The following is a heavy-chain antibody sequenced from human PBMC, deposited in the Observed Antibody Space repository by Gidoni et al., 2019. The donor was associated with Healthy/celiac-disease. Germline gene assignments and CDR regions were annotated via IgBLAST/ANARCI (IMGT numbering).Heavy chain of an antibody. CDR2: IYYSGST. J-gene: IGHJ2*01. D-gene: IGHD4-17*01. V-gene: IGHV4-39*01. Sequence: QLQLQESGPGLMKPSETLSRTCTISGGSISSSSYYWGWSRQPPGKGLEWIGSIYYSGSTYYNPSLKSRLTISVDTSKNQFSLKLSSVTAADTAVYYCARNLKRLRWYWYFDLWGRGTLVTVSS. CDR3: ARNLKRLRWYWYFDL. CDR1: GGSISSSSYY.